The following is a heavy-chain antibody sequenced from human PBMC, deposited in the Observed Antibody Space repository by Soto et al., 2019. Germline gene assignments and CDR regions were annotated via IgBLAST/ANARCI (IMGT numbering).Heavy chain of an antibody. V-gene: IGHV1-2*04. Sequence: ASVKVSCKASGYTFTGYYMHWVRQAPGQGLEWMGWINPNSGGTNYAQKFQGWVTMTRDTSISTAYMELSRLRSDDTAVYYCARERGGVLLWFGEPNYYYGMDVWGQGTTVTVS. D-gene: IGHD3-10*01. CDR3: ARERGGVLLWFGEPNYYYGMDV. J-gene: IGHJ6*02. CDR1: GYTFTGYY. CDR2: INPNSGGT.